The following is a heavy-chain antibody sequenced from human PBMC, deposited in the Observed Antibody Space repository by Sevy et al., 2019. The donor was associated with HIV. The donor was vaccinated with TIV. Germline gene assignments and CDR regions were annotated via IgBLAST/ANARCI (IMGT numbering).Heavy chain of an antibody. CDR3: ARDSTTRPRVLDY. CDR2: VYFTGNT. CDR1: GGSISSYF. D-gene: IGHD1-1*01. V-gene: IGHV4-59*01. Sequence: SETLSLSCSVSGGSISSYFWTWVRQSPGKGLEWIGNVYFTGNTDYSPSLKSRVTLSLDTSKSQFSLTLKSVTAADTAIYFCARDSTTRPRVLDYWGQGTLVTVSS. J-gene: IGHJ4*02.